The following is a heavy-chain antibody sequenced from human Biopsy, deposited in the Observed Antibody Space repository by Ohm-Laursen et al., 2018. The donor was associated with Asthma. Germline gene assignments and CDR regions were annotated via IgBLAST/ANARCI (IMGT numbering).Heavy chain of an antibody. CDR2: VSYTGIT. D-gene: IGHD2-21*02. J-gene: IGHJ2*01. CDR3: ARHPTNGDCSYWCFDL. CDR1: GFSMDTNSYF. V-gene: IGHV4-39*01. Sequence: TLSLTCTISGFSMDTNSYFCRWIRKPPGKVLEWIGGVSYTGITYYNPSLESRVTISAGTSKNQFFLEVNSVTAPDTAVYYCARHPTNGDCSYWCFDLWGRGTLVTVSS.